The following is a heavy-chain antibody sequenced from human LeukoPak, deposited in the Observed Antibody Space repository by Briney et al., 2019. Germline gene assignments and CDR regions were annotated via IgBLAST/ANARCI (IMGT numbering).Heavy chain of an antibody. V-gene: IGHV4-34*01. CDR2: INHSGST. CDR3: ARGPPITMIVVVNDENFDY. CDR1: GGSFSGYY. D-gene: IGHD3-22*01. J-gene: IGHJ4*02. Sequence: SETLSLTCAVYGGSFSGYYWSWIRQPPGKGLEWIGEINHSGSTNYNPSLKSRVTISVDTSKNQFSLKLSSVTAVDTAVYYCARGPPITMIVVVNDENFDYWGQGTLVTVSS.